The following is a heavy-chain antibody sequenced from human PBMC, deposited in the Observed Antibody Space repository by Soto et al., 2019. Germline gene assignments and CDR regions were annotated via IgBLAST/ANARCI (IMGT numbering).Heavy chain of an antibody. CDR3: ATDLYDYGDLDAFGI. J-gene: IGHJ3*02. V-gene: IGHV3-30*03. D-gene: IGHD4-17*01. CDR2: ISYDGSNK. CDR1: GFTFSSYG. Sequence: QVQLVESGGGVVQPGRSLRLSCAASGFTFSSYGMHWVRQAPGKGLEWVAVISYDGSNKYYADSVKGRFTISRDNSKYQLYLQMNSLRAEDTAVYYCATDLYDYGDLDAFGIWGQGTMVTVSS.